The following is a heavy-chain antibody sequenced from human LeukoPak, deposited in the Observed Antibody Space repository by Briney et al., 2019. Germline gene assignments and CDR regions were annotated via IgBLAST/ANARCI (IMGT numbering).Heavy chain of an antibody. Sequence: SETLSLTCAAYGGSFSGYYWSWIRQPPGKGLEWIGEINHSGSTNYNPSLKSRVTISVDTSKNQFSLKLSSVTAADTAVYYCARGRNYGGNSVPIYFDYWGQGTLVTVSS. D-gene: IGHD4-23*01. CDR3: ARGRNYGGNSVPIYFDY. CDR2: INHSGST. V-gene: IGHV4-34*01. J-gene: IGHJ4*02. CDR1: GGSFSGYY.